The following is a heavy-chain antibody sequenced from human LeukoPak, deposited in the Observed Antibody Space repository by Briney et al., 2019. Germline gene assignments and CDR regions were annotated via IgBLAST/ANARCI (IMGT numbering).Heavy chain of an antibody. CDR3: ARAGGGYYGSGRYFDY. V-gene: IGHV3-74*01. CDR1: GFTFSSYW. D-gene: IGHD3-10*01. Sequence: PGGSLRLSCAASGFTFSSYWMHWVRQAPGKGLVWVSRINSDGSSTSYADSVKGRFTISRDNAKNTLYLQMNSLRAEDTAVYYCARAGGGYYGSGRYFDYWGQGTLVTVSS. CDR2: INSDGSST. J-gene: IGHJ4*02.